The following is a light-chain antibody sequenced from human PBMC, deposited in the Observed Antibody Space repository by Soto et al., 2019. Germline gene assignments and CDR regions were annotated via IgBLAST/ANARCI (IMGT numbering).Light chain of an antibody. CDR1: SSDVGGYNY. Sequence: QPVLTQPASVSGSPGQSITISCTGTSSDVGGYNYVSWYQHHPGKAPKLMIYEVSYRPSGVSNRFSGSKSGNTASLTISGLQAEDEADYYCSSYTSSTTVVFGAGTKLTVL. CDR3: SSYTSSTTVV. V-gene: IGLV2-14*01. J-gene: IGLJ2*01. CDR2: EVS.